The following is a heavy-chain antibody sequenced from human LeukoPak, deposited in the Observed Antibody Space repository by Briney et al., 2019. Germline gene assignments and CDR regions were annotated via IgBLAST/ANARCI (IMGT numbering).Heavy chain of an antibody. CDR3: AKESKSNYYQYYGMDV. Sequence: GGSLRLSCAASGFTFKNYAMSWVRQAPGKGLEWVSSLSASDGSTYYADSVKGRFTISRDNSENTLHLQMNSLRADDTAVYYCAKESKSNYYQYYGMDVWGQGTTVTVSS. CDR1: GFTFKNYA. CDR2: LSASDGST. J-gene: IGHJ6*02. V-gene: IGHV3-23*01.